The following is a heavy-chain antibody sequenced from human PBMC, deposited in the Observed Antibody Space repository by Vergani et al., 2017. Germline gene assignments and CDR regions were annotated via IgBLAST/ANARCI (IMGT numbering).Heavy chain of an antibody. CDR1: GGSISSGGYS. V-gene: IGHV4-30-2*02. J-gene: IGHJ5*02. Sequence: QLQLQESGSGLVKPSQTLSLTCAVSGGSISSGGYSWSWIRQPPGKGLEWIGYIYHSGSTYYNPSLKSRVTISVDTSKNQFSLKLSSVTAADTAVYYCAANGSGSYGPLDWFDPWGQGTLVTVSS. CDR3: AANGSGSYGPLDWFDP. CDR2: IYHSGST. D-gene: IGHD3-10*01.